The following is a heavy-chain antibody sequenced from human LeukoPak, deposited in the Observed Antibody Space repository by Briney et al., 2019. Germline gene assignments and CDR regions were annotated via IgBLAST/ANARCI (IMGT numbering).Heavy chain of an antibody. CDR2: IYYSGST. CDR1: GGSISSGGYY. Sequence: TLSLTCTVSGGSISSGGYYWSWIRQHPGKGLEWIGYIYYSGSTYYNPSLKSRVTISVDTSKNQFSLKLSSVTAADTAVYYCARSASGYFDYWGQGTLVTVSS. J-gene: IGHJ4*02. V-gene: IGHV4-31*03. CDR3: ARSASGYFDY.